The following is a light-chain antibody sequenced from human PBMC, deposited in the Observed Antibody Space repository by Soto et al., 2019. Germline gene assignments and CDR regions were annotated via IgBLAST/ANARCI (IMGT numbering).Light chain of an antibody. CDR2: NDY. CDR3: AVWDDSLSGVD. J-gene: IGLJ2*01. Sequence: QAVVAQPPSASGTPGQRVTISCSGSTSNVGSNLASWYQQLPGSAPKLLIYNDYERPSGVPDRFSGSKSGTSASLGISGLRSEDEADYFCAVWDDSLSGVDFGGGTKLTVL. V-gene: IGLV1-47*02. CDR1: TSNVGSNL.